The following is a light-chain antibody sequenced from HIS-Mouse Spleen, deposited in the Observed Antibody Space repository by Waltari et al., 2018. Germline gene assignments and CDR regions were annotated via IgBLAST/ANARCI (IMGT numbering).Light chain of an antibody. J-gene: IGLJ2*01. CDR2: YDD. CDR1: RSTIGNND. Sequence: QSVLTQPPSVSEAPRQRVTISCSGSRSTIGNNDVNWYQQLPGKAPKLLIYYDDLLPSGVSDRFSGSKSGTSASLAISGLQSEDEADYYCAAWDDRLNGPVFGGGTKLTVL. CDR3: AAWDDRLNGPV. V-gene: IGLV1-36*01.